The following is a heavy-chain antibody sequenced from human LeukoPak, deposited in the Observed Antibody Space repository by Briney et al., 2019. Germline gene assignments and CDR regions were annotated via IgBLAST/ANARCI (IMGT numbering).Heavy chain of an antibody. D-gene: IGHD3-9*01. Sequence: SGGSLRLSCAASGFTFSDYYMSWIRQAPGKGLEWVSYISSSGSTIYYADSVKGRFTISRDNAKNTLYLQMNSLRAEDTAVYYCASLDYDILTGYPWDYWGQGTLVTVSS. V-gene: IGHV3-11*04. CDR3: ASLDYDILTGYPWDY. CDR1: GFTFSDYY. CDR2: ISSSGSTI. J-gene: IGHJ4*02.